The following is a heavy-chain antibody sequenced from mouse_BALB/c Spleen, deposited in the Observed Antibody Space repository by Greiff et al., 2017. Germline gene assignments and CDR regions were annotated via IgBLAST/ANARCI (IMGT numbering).Heavy chain of an antibody. J-gene: IGHJ4*01. CDR1: GYAFSSSW. V-gene: IGHV1-82*01. Sequence: VQLQQSGPELVKPGASVKISCKASGYAFSSSWMNWVKQRPGQGLEWIGRIYPGDGDTNYNGKFKGKATLTADKSSSTAYMQLSSLTSVDSAVYFCARSGGNWRAMDYWGQGTSVTVSS. CDR2: IYPGDGDT. CDR3: ARSGGNWRAMDY. D-gene: IGHD2-1*01.